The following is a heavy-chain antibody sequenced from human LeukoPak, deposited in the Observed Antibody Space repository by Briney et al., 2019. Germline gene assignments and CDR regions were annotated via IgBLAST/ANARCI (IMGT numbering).Heavy chain of an antibody. CDR2: ISYTGGT. J-gene: IGHJ4*02. Sequence: SQTLSLTCTVSGGSVNNGPYYWSWIRQHPGKGLEWIGYISYTGGTYYNPSLESRVSMSVDTSKNQFSLKLSSVTAADTAMYYCAGIIVGASFDYWGQGTLVTVSS. V-gene: IGHV4-31*03. D-gene: IGHD1-26*01. CDR1: GGSVNNGPYY. CDR3: AGIIVGASFDY.